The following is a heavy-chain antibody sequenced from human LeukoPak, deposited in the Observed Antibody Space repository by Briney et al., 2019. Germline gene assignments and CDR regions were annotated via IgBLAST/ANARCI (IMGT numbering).Heavy chain of an antibody. CDR2: IYYNGDT. CDR3: ASLRNGWELTD. Sequence: SETLSLTCAVSGGSISSSSYYWGWIRQPPGKGLELLGRIYYNGDTHYNPSLKSRVTISVDTSKNQFSLKLRSVTATDTAVYFCASLRNGWELTDWGQGTLVTVSS. V-gene: IGHV4-39*01. CDR1: GGSISSSSYY. D-gene: IGHD1-26*01. J-gene: IGHJ4*02.